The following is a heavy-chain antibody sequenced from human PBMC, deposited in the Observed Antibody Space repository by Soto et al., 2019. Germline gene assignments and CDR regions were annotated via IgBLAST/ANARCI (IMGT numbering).Heavy chain of an antibody. D-gene: IGHD2-15*01. V-gene: IGHV3-23*01. CDR3: AKERTPRTRNLGYCSGGSCSIDY. Sequence: EVQLLESGGGLVQPGGSLRLSCAASGFTFSSYAMSWVRQAPGKGLEWVSAISGSGGSTYYADSVKGRFTISRDNSKNTLDLQMNSLRAEDTAVYYCAKERTPRTRNLGYCSGGSCSIDYWGQGTLVTVSS. CDR2: ISGSGGST. CDR1: GFTFSSYA. J-gene: IGHJ4*02.